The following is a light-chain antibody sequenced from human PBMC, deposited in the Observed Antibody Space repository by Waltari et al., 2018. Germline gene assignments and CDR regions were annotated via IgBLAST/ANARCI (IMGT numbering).Light chain of an antibody. Sequence: QSVLTQPPSASGTPGQRVSISCSGGTSNIAKTTVNWYQHLPGTAPKLLIHSTKQRPSGVPDRFSGSKSGTSASLAISGLQSEDEADYFCAAWDDSLDGLIFGGGTKLTVL. J-gene: IGLJ2*01. V-gene: IGLV1-44*01. CDR1: TSNIAKTT. CDR3: AAWDDSLDGLI. CDR2: STK.